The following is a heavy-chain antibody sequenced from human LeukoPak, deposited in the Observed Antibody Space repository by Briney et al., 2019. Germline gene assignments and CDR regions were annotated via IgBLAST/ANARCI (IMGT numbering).Heavy chain of an antibody. CDR1: GFTFSSYG. D-gene: IGHD1-26*01. Sequence: GGSLRLSCAASGFTFSSYGMHWVRQAPGKGLEWAAFIRYDGSNKYYADSVKGRFTISRDNSKNTLYLQMNSLRAEDTAVYYCASQSPPFELLQIGYFDYWGQGTLVTVSS. V-gene: IGHV3-30*02. CDR2: IRYDGSNK. CDR3: ASQSPPFELLQIGYFDY. J-gene: IGHJ4*02.